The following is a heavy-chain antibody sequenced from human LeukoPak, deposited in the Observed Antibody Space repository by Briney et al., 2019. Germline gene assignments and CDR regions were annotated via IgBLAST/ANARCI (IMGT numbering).Heavy chain of an antibody. Sequence: ASVKVSCKASGYTFTGYYMHWVRQAPGQGLEWMGWINPNSGGTNYAQKFQGRVTMTRDTSISTVYMELSSLRSEDTAVYYCARGDRGYCSGGSCYYYYYMDVWGKGTTVTVSS. J-gene: IGHJ6*03. D-gene: IGHD2-15*01. V-gene: IGHV1-2*02. CDR3: ARGDRGYCSGGSCYYYYYMDV. CDR2: INPNSGGT. CDR1: GYTFTGYY.